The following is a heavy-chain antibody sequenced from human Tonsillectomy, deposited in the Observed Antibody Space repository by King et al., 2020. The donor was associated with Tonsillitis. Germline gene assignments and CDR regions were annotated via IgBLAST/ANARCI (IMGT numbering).Heavy chain of an antibody. CDR1: GYTFTKYA. CDR2: ISAYNGNT. CDR3: AIPGGRGVYFFDP. J-gene: IGHJ4*01. V-gene: IGHV1-18*01. D-gene: IGHD3-16*01. Sequence: VQLVESGAEVKKPGASLKVSCKASGYTFTKYAMNWVRQAPGQGLEWMGWISAYNGNTNYAQKFQGRVTMTTDTSTSTAYMELRSLRSDDTAVFYCAIPGGRGVYFFDPRGQGNLGTVSS.